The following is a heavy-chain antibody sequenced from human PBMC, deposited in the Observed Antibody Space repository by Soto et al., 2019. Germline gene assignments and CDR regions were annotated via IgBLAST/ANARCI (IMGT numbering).Heavy chain of an antibody. J-gene: IGHJ4*02. CDR1: GGSFSGYY. Sequence: PSETLSLTCAVYGGSFSGYYWSWIRQPPGKGLEWIGEINHSGSTNYNPSLKSRVTISVDTSKNQFSLKLSSVTAADTAVYYCARGHIAPPRSLEELFDYWGQGTLVTVSS. CDR2: INHSGST. CDR3: ARGHIAPPRSLEELFDY. V-gene: IGHV4-34*01. D-gene: IGHD1-26*01.